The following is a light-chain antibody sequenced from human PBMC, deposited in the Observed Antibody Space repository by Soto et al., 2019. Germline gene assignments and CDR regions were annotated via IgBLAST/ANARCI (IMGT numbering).Light chain of an antibody. V-gene: IGKV1-9*01. CDR2: AAS. CDR3: LQHNSYPLT. CDR1: QGISSY. J-gene: IGKJ4*01. Sequence: IQLTQSPSSLSASVGDRVTITCRASQGISSYLAWYQQKPGKAPKLLIYAASTLQSGVPSRFSGSASGTEFTLTISGLQPEDSATYYCLQHNSYPLTFGGGTKVDIK.